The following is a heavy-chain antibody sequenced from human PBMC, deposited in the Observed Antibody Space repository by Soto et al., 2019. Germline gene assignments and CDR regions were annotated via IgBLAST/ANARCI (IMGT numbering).Heavy chain of an antibody. CDR3: ARNLGFDY. V-gene: IGHV4-34*01. J-gene: IGHJ4*02. D-gene: IGHD3-16*01. CDR1: GGSFSGYY. Sequence: SETLSLTCAVYGGSFSGYYWSWIRQPPGKGLEWIGEISHSGSTNYNPSLKSRVIISVDTSKNQFSLKLSSVTAADTAVYFCARNLGFDYWGQGTLVTVSS. CDR2: ISHSGST.